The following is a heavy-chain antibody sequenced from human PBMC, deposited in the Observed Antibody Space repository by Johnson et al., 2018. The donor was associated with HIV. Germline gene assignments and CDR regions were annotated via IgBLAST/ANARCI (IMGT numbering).Heavy chain of an antibody. CDR3: ARVRAAAVSDAFDI. J-gene: IGHJ3*02. D-gene: IGHD6-13*01. CDR2: INWNGGST. CDR1: GFTFDDHG. V-gene: IGHV3-20*04. Sequence: VQLVESGGGVVRPGGSLRLSCAASGFTFDDHGMSWVRQAPGKGLGWVSGINWNGGSTGYADYVKGRFTISRDNPNNSLYLQLNILRPDDTAVYYCARVRAAAVSDAFDIWGQGTMVTVSS.